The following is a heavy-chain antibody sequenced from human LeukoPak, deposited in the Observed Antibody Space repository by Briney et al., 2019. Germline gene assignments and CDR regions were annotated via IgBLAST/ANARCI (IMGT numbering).Heavy chain of an antibody. D-gene: IGHD3-10*01. J-gene: IGHJ4*02. CDR3: TRHTDIYASPDY. Sequence: GESLKISCRGSGYSFTTYWIGWVRQMPGKGLEWMGIIYPGDSHTRYTPSFQGQVTLSADKSINTAYLQWSSLKASDTAMFYCTRHTDIYASPDYWGQGTLVTVSS. CDR2: IYPGDSHT. V-gene: IGHV5-51*01. CDR1: GYSFTTYW.